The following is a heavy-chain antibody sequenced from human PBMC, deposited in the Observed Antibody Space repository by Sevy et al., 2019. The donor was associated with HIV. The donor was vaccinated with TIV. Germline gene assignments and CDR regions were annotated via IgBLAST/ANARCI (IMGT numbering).Heavy chain of an antibody. Sequence: LSLTCAASGFSFSTYWMTWVRQAPGKGLEWVATMNQDGTERDYVDSVKGRFTISRDNTKTSLFLQMNSLSAEDTGVYYCVREGLGGFSYSLDCWGQGTLVTVPS. CDR1: GFSFSTYW. CDR3: VREGLGGFSYSLDC. CDR2: MNQDGTER. V-gene: IGHV3-7*01. D-gene: IGHD3-16*01. J-gene: IGHJ4*02.